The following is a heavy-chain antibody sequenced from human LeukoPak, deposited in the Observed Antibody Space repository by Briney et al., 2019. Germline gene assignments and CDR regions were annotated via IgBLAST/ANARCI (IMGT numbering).Heavy chain of an antibody. V-gene: IGHV1-24*01. Sequence: ASVKVSCKVSGYTLTELSMHWVRQAPGKGLEWMGGFDPEDGETSYAQKFQGRVTMTRDTSTSTVYMELSSLRSEDTAVYYCARATQIRDYSSNYWGQGTLVTVSS. CDR1: GYTLTELS. J-gene: IGHJ4*02. D-gene: IGHD4-11*01. CDR2: FDPEDGET. CDR3: ARATQIRDYSSNY.